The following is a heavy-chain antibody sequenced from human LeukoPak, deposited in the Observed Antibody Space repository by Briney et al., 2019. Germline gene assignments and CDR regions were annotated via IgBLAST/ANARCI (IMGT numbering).Heavy chain of an antibody. Sequence: PSETLSLTCTVSAGSVSSGSYYWSWIRQPPGKGLEWIGYIYYSGSTTYNPSLKSRVTMSVDTSKNKFSLKLNSLTAADTAVYYCARVPISTTARGYFDYWGQGILVTVSS. J-gene: IGHJ4*02. D-gene: IGHD4-17*01. CDR3: ARVPISTTARGYFDY. CDR2: IYYSGST. CDR1: AGSVSSGSYY. V-gene: IGHV4-61*01.